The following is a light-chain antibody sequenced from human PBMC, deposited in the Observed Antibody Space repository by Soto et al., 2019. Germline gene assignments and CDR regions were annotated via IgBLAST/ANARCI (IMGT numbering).Light chain of an antibody. CDR2: EVS. CDR3: SSYTSDSNPYV. V-gene: IGLV2-14*01. J-gene: IGLJ1*01. Sequence: QSVLTQRASVSGSPGQSITISCTGTSSDVGGYNYVSWYQLHPGKAPKLIISEVSNRPSGVSLRFSGSKSGNTASLTISGLQAEDEADYFCSSYTSDSNPYVFGTGTKLTVL. CDR1: SSDVGGYNY.